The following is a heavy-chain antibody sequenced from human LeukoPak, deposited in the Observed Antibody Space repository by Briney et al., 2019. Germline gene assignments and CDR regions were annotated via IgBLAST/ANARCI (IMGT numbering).Heavy chain of an antibody. J-gene: IGHJ4*02. CDR2: IESDGSFT. Sequence: GGSLRLSCAASGFTFSSYWMHWVRQAPGEGLVWVSRIESDGSFTSYADSVRGRFTISRDNAKNKLYLQMSSLRAEDTAVYYCIRGTVGALGSDYWGQGTLVTVPS. CDR3: IRGTVGALGSDY. CDR1: GFTFSSYW. D-gene: IGHD1-26*01. V-gene: IGHV3-74*01.